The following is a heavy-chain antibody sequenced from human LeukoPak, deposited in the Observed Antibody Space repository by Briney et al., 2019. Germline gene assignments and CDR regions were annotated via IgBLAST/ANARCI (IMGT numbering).Heavy chain of an antibody. CDR3: ARQFDY. Sequence: NPSETLSLTCTVSGGSISGTTYYWGWIRQPPGKGLEWIGGVHYSDSSDYNPSLESRVTISVDTSKNQFSLKVTSVTAADTAVYYCARQFDYWGQGTLVTVSS. CDR2: VHYSDSS. V-gene: IGHV4-39*01. J-gene: IGHJ4*02. CDR1: GGSISGTTYY.